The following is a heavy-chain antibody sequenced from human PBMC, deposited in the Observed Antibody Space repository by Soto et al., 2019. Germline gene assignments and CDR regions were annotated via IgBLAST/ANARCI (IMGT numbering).Heavy chain of an antibody. J-gene: IGHJ6*02. D-gene: IGHD4-17*01. CDR2: IRSKAYGGTT. CDR3: TIDYGGNSEALSGMDV. V-gene: IGHV3-49*03. CDR1: GFTFGDYA. Sequence: AGGSLRLSCTASGFTFGDYAMSWFRQAPGKGLEWVGFIRSKAYGGTTEYAASVKGRFTISRDDSKSIAYLQMNSLKTEDTAVYYCTIDYGGNSEALSGMDVWGQGTTVTVSS.